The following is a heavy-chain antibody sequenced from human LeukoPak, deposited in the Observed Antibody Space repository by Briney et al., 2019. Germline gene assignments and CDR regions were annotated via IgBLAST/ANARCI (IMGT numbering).Heavy chain of an antibody. D-gene: IGHD3-10*02. J-gene: IGHJ6*04. CDR1: GFIFSSYE. CDR2: ISTSDSTI. Sequence: RPGGSLRLSCAASGFIFSSYEMHWVRQAPGKGLEWVSYISTSDSTIYYADSVKGRFTISRDNAKNSLYLQVNSLRAEDTAVYYCAELGITMIGGVWGKGTTVTISS. CDR3: AELGITMIGGV. V-gene: IGHV3-48*03.